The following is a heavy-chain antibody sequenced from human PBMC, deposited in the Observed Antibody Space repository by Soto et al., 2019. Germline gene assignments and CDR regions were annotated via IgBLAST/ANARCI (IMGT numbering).Heavy chain of an antibody. J-gene: IGHJ6*02. D-gene: IGHD1-1*01. CDR3: VKSRRAGNFYEIDV. CDR1: GFTFSTYG. CDR2: VIGSGGRT. Sequence: GGSLRLACVASGFTFSTYGMDWVRQAPGKGLEWVSTVIGSGGRTYYADSVEGRFTISGDNSKSTLYLQMSSLRAEDSAVYYCVKSRRAGNFYEIDVRAQRTTVTGSS. V-gene: IGHV3-23*01.